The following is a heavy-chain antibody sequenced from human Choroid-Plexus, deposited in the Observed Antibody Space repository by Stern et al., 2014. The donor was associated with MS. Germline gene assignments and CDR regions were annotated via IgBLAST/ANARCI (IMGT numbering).Heavy chain of an antibody. CDR1: GFTFGNYW. D-gene: IGHD3-3*01. J-gene: IGHJ6*02. Sequence: VQLVESGGGLVQPGGALTISCTAAGFTFGNYWMTWVRQAPGKGLERGDNIQEGGNEKTYVDSVKGRLTIPKDNARNSLYLQSNSLRVEDTALYYFARVYNTIYGIVTQRGSGMDVWGQGTTVIVSS. CDR2: IQEGGNEK. CDR3: ARVYNTIYGIVTQRGSGMDV. V-gene: IGHV3-7*01.